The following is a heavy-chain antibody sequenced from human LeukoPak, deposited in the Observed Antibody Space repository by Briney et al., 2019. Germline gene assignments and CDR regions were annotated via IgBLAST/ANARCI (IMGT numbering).Heavy chain of an antibody. Sequence: TGGSLRLSCAASGFTFSNYDMPWVRQAPGKGLERVAVIWSDGSNEYSTDSLKGRFTISRDNSKNTLYLQMNSLRAEDTDVYYCARQMSVFGGGDWLDPWGQGTLVTVSS. V-gene: IGHV3-33*01. CDR2: IWSDGSNE. J-gene: IGHJ5*02. CDR3: ARQMSVFGGGDWLDP. CDR1: GFTFSNYD. D-gene: IGHD3-3*01.